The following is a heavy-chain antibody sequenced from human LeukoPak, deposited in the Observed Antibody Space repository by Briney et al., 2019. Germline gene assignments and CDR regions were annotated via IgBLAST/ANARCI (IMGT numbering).Heavy chain of an antibody. CDR3: ARARSVPPYYYGSGSSGELDY. J-gene: IGHJ4*02. Sequence: GGSLRLSCAASGFTVSSNYMSWVRQAPGKGLEWVSVIYSGGSTYYADSVKGRFTISRDNAKNSLYLQMNSLRAEDTAVYYCARARSVPPYYYGSGSSGELDYWGQGTLVTVSS. V-gene: IGHV3-53*01. CDR2: IYSGGST. CDR1: GFTVSSNY. D-gene: IGHD3-10*01.